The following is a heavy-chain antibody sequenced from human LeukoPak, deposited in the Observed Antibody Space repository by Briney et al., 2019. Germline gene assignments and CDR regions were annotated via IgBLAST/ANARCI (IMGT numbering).Heavy chain of an antibody. J-gene: IGHJ4*02. CDR1: GYSFTSYW. CDR2: IYPGDSDT. CDR3: AGDGGVAAPLSPNFDY. V-gene: IGHV5-51*01. D-gene: IGHD3-3*01. Sequence: GEFLKISCKGSGYSFTSYWIGWVRQMPGKGLEWMGIIYPGDSDTRYSPSFQGQVTISADKSISTAYLQWSSLKASDTAMYYCAGDGGVAAPLSPNFDYWGQGTLVTVSS.